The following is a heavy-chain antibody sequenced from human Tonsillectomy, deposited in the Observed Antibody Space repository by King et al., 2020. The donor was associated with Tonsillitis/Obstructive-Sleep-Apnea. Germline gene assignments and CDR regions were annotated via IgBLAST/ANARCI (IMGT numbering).Heavy chain of an antibody. Sequence: VQLVESGGGLVKPGGSLRLSCAASGFTFGDYYMSWIRQAPGKGLEWISYISGSRTYTNYADSVKGRFTISRDNANNSLYLQMNSLRAEDTAVYYCAMSRGGEEWELPHGGFDYWGQGTLVTISS. D-gene: IGHD1-26*01. V-gene: IGHV3-11*05. CDR3: AMSRGGEEWELPHGGFDY. CDR1: GFTFGDYY. J-gene: IGHJ4*02. CDR2: ISGSRTYT.